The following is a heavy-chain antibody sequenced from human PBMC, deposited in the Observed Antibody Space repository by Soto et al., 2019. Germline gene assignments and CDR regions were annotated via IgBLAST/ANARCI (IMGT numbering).Heavy chain of an antibody. CDR2: INRDGSST. CDR1: GFTFNSYW. V-gene: IGHV3-74*01. J-gene: IGHJ4*02. CDR3: AGEVGYCSGGVCLGF. D-gene: IGHD2-8*02. Sequence: EVQLVESGGGLVQPGESLRLSCAASGFTFNSYWMHWVRQAPGKGLMWVSRINRDGSSTRYADSVKGRFTISRDNAKNTLYLQMNGLRAEDTAVYYCAGEVGYCSGGVCLGFWGKGTMATGSS.